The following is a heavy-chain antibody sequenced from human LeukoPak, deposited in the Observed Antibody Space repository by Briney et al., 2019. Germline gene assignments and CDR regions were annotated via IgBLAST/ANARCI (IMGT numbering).Heavy chain of an antibody. J-gene: IGHJ4*02. CDR2: INAGNGNT. CDR3: ARQKCGGDCYYFDY. CDR1: GYTFTSYA. V-gene: IGHV1-3*01. Sequence: GASVKVSCKASGYTFTSYAMHWVRQAPGQRLEWMGWINAGNGNTKYSQKFQGRVTITRDTSASTAYMELSSLRSEDTAVYYCARQKCGGDCYYFDYWGQGTLVTVSS. D-gene: IGHD2-21*02.